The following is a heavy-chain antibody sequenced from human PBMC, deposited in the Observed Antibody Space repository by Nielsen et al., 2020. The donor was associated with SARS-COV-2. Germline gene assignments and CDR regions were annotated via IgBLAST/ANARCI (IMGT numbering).Heavy chain of an antibody. CDR2: IDHSGTA. J-gene: IGHJ3*01. V-gene: IGHV4-34*01. D-gene: IGHD3-9*01. CDR1: GGSFSGYC. Sequence: SETLSLTCAVYGGSFSGYCWSWIRQLPGKGLEWIGEIDHSGTATLNPSLKGRVTVSVNPSKNQFSLKMTSMTAADTAVYFCARAPDVDALTGDYPDGFDVWGQGTGVTVSS. CDR3: ARAPDVDALTGDYPDGFDV.